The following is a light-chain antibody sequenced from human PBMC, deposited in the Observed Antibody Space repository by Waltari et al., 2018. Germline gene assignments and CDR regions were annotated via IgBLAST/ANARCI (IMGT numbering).Light chain of an antibody. CDR2: AAS. CDR3: QQSYTALT. J-gene: IGKJ4*01. V-gene: IGKV1-39*01. CDR1: QSISSY. Sequence: DIQMTQSPSSLSASLGDRVTITCRASQSISSYLNWYQQKPGKAPKHLIYAASSLQSGVPSRFSGSGSGTDFTLTISSLQPEDFATYFCQQSYTALTFGGGTKVEIK.